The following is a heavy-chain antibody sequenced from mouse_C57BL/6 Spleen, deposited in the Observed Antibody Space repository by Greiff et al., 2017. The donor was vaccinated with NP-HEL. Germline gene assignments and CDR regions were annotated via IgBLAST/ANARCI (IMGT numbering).Heavy chain of an antibody. D-gene: IGHD1-1*01. CDR3: AREDYGRGFAY. CDR1: GYTFTSYW. CDR2: IDPSDSET. J-gene: IGHJ3*01. V-gene: IGHV1-52*01. Sequence: VQLQQSGAELVRPGSSVKLSCKASGYTFTSYWMHWVKQRPIQGLEWIGNIDPSDSETHYNQKFKDKATLTVDKSSSTAYMQLSSLTSEDYAVYYCAREDYGRGFAYWGQGTLVTVSA.